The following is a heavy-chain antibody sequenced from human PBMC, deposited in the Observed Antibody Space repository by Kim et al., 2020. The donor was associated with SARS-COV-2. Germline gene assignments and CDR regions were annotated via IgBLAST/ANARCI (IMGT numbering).Heavy chain of an antibody. CDR2: INAGNGNT. V-gene: IGHV1-3*01. CDR3: AREMVRGVIQAFDI. Sequence: ASVKVSCKASGYTFTSYAMHWVRQAPGQRLEWMGWINAGNGNTKYSQKFQGRVTITRDTSASTAYMELSSLRSEDTAVYYCAREMVRGVIQAFDIWGQGTMVTVSS. CDR1: GYTFTSYA. D-gene: IGHD3-10*01. J-gene: IGHJ3*02.